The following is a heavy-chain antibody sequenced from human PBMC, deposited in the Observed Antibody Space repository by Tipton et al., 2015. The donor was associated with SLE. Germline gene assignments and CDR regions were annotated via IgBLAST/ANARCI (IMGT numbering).Heavy chain of an antibody. J-gene: IGHJ4*02. D-gene: IGHD6-13*01. Sequence: LRLSCTVSGGSISTGAYYWGWIRQPPGKGMEWIGSMHHGGGTFCSPSLKSRVTISLDTSMNQFSLKLSSVTAADTAVYYCARDARYSSRRDFDSWGQGTLATVSS. CDR2: MHHGGGT. CDR3: ARDARYSSRRDFDS. CDR1: GGSISTGAYY. V-gene: IGHV4-39*07.